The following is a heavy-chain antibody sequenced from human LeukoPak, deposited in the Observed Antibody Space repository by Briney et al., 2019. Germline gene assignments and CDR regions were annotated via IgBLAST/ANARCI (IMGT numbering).Heavy chain of an antibody. Sequence: SETLSLTCTVSGGSISSDYWSWIRQPPGKGLEWIGYIYYSGSTNYNPSLKSRVTISVDTSKNQFSLKLRSVTAADTAVYYCARDKGDYGDYYWFDPWGQGTLVTVSS. CDR2: IYYSGST. J-gene: IGHJ5*02. D-gene: IGHD4-17*01. CDR1: GGSISSDY. CDR3: ARDKGDYGDYYWFDP. V-gene: IGHV4-59*01.